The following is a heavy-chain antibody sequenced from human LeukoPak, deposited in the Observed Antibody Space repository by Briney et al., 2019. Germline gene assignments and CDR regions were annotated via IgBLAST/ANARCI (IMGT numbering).Heavy chain of an antibody. D-gene: IGHD6-19*01. CDR3: AKGHSSGWHYFDY. CDR1: GFTFDDYA. Sequence: PGGSLRLSCAASGFTFDDYAMHWVRQAPGKGLEWVSGISWNSGSIGYADSVKGRFTISRDNAKNSLYLQMNSLRAEDTAVYYCAKGHSSGWHYFDYWGQGTLVTVSS. CDR2: ISWNSGSI. V-gene: IGHV3-9*01. J-gene: IGHJ4*02.